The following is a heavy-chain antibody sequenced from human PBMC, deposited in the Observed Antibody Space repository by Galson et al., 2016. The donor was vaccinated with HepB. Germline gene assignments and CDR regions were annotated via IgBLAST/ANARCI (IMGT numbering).Heavy chain of an antibody. V-gene: IGHV5-51*03. J-gene: IGHJ6*02. CDR2: IYPGDSDT. Sequence: QSGAEVKKPGESLKISCKGSGYSFTSYWIGWVRQMPGKGLEWMGIIYPGDSDTRYSPSFQGQVTIPADKSISTAYLQWSSLKATDTAMYYCSIPSEPYYYGMDVWGHGTTVTVSS. CDR3: SIPSEPYYYGMDV. CDR1: GYSFTSYW.